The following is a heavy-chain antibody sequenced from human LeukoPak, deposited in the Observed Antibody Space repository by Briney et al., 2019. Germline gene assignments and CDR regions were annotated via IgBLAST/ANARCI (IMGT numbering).Heavy chain of an antibody. V-gene: IGHV4-59*01. CDR1: GGSISSYY. Sequence: SETLSLTCTVSGGSISSYYWGWIRQPPGKGLEWIGYISYSGSTNYNPSLKSRVIISVDTSKNQFSLKLSSVTAADTAVYYFARVIAAAEPTFDYWGQGTLVTVSS. J-gene: IGHJ4*02. D-gene: IGHD6-13*01. CDR2: ISYSGST. CDR3: ARVIAAAEPTFDY.